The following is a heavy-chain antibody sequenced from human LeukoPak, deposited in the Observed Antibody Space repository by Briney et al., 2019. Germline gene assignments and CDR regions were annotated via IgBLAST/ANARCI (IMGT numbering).Heavy chain of an antibody. D-gene: IGHD3-16*01. J-gene: IGHJ3*02. CDR3: AREAPYGGRAFDI. CDR2: IDTGGYT. Sequence: GGSLRLSCATSGFSFSSKFLNWVRQAPGKGLQYVSSIDTGGYTYYADSVKGRFTISRDNAKNSLYLQMNSLRAEDTALYYCAREAPYGGRAFDIWGQGTMVTVSS. CDR1: GFSFSSKF. V-gene: IGHV3-21*04.